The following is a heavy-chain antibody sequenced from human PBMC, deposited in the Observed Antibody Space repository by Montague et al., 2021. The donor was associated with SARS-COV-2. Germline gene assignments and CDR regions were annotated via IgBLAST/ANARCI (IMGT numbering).Heavy chain of an antibody. CDR2: IYYSGST. J-gene: IGHJ4*02. Sequence: SETLSLTCTVSGGSISSNYWNWIRQPPGRGLVWIGYIYYSGSTNYNPSLESRVTISADTSKNHFSLKLRSVTAADTAVYYCAREISGPDYFDYWGQGTLVTVSS. CDR3: AREISGPDYFDY. V-gene: IGHV4-59*01. CDR1: GGSISSNY. D-gene: IGHD3-10*01.